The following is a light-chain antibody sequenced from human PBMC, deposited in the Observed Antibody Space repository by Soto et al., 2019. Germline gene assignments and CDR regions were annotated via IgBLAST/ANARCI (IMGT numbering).Light chain of an antibody. Sequence: DIQTTHTRSTQSAPLVASVTITCRASQSISSWLPWYQQKPGKAPKLLIYEASTLKSGVPSRFSGSGSGTEFTLTISSLQPDDFATYYCQHYNSYPEAFGQGTKVDIK. CDR2: EAS. CDR1: QSISSW. J-gene: IGKJ1*01. CDR3: QHYNSYPEA. V-gene: IGKV1-5*03.